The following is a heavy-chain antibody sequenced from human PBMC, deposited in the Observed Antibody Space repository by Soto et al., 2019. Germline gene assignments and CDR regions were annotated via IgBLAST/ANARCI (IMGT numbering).Heavy chain of an antibody. Sequence: QVQLVQSGAEVKKPGASVKVSCKASGYTFTSYDIIWVRQATGQGLEWMGWMNPSTGNTDSAEKFQGRLTMTRNTSISTVYMELSSLSFEDTAVYYCARGRIIVAGGFDAWGHGTLVTVSS. V-gene: IGHV1-8*01. J-gene: IGHJ5*01. CDR1: GYTFTSYD. CDR3: ARGRIIVAGGFDA. D-gene: IGHD6-19*01. CDR2: MNPSTGNT.